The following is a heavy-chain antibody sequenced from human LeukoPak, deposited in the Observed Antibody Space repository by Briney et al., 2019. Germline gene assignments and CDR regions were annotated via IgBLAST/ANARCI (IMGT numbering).Heavy chain of an antibody. CDR2: ISGSGGGT. CDR1: GFTFSSYA. CDR3: AKDKRYYDFLPNMDV. V-gene: IGHV3-23*01. D-gene: IGHD3-3*01. Sequence: GGSLRLSCAASGFTFSSYAMSWVRQAPGKGLEWVSAISGSGGGTYYADSVKGRFTISRDNSKNTLYLQMNSLRAEDTAVYYCAKDKRYYDFLPNMDVWGKGTTVTVSS. J-gene: IGHJ6*03.